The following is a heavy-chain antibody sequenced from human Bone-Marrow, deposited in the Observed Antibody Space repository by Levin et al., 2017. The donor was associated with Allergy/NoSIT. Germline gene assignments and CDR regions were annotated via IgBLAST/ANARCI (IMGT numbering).Heavy chain of an antibody. CDR2: ISYDGSNK. CDR3: ARDLRSPHSSGYYPDY. Sequence: GGSLRLSCAASGFTFSSYAMHWVRQAPGKGLEWVAVISYDGSNKYYADSVKGRFTISRDNSKNTLYLQMNSLRAEDTAVYYCARDLRSPHSSGYYPDYWGQGTLVTVSS. J-gene: IGHJ4*02. V-gene: IGHV3-30-3*01. CDR1: GFTFSSYA. D-gene: IGHD3-22*01.